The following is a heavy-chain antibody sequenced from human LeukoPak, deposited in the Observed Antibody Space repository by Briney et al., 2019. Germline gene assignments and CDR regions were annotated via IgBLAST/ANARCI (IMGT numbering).Heavy chain of an antibody. Sequence: SETLSLTCTVSGGSVSSGSYYWNWIRQPPGKGLEWIWYISYSRSTSYNPSLKSRITISLDTSKNQFSLKLSSVTAADTAVYHCARVSLDGDLWGTYRHDYWGQGTLVTVSS. D-gene: IGHD3-16*02. V-gene: IGHV4-61*01. CDR3: ARVSLDGDLWGTYRHDY. CDR2: ISYSRST. CDR1: GGSVSSGSYY. J-gene: IGHJ4*02.